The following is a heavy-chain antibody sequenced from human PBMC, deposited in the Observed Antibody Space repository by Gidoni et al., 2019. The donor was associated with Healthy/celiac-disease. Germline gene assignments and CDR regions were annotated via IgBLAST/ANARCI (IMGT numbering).Heavy chain of an antibody. CDR3: AREVWDYYYGMDV. CDR2: IYTSGST. J-gene: IGHJ6*02. V-gene: IGHV4-61*02. CDR1: GGSISSGSYY. Sequence: QVQLQESGPGLVKPSQTLSLTCTVSGGSISSGSYYWSWIRQPAGKGLEWIGRIYTSGSTNYNPSLKSRVTISVDTSKNQFSLKLSSVTAADTAVYYCAREVWDYYYGMDVWGQGTTVTVSS. D-gene: IGHD3-16*01.